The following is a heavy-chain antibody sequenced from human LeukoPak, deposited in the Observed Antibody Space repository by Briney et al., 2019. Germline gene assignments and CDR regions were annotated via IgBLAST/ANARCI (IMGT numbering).Heavy chain of an antibody. D-gene: IGHD5-18*01. Sequence: GSLRLSCAASGCIFSSYWMHWVRQAPGKGLVWVSRIKGDGSYITYADYVMCRFTISRDNARNTLYLQMNSLRADDTAVYYCARVYVGTETVDFDYWGEETLVSVSS. V-gene: IGHV3-74*01. J-gene: IGHJ4*02. CDR1: GCIFSSYW. CDR2: IKGDGSYI. CDR3: ARVYVGTETVDFDY.